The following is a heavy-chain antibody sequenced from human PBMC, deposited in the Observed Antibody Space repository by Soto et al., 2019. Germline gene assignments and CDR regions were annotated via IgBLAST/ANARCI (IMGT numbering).Heavy chain of an antibody. Sequence: SETLSLTCAVSGGSVSSGGNYWGWIRQSPGKGLEWIGSVHDTGTTHYNPSLTSRVTVSVDTSKNQFSLNVNSVTAADTAVYYCARGLSSPSAAGVWGQGTLVTVSS. V-gene: IGHV4-39*01. CDR1: GGSVSSGGNY. CDR3: ARGLSSPSAAGV. CDR2: VHDTGTT. J-gene: IGHJ4*02. D-gene: IGHD6-6*01.